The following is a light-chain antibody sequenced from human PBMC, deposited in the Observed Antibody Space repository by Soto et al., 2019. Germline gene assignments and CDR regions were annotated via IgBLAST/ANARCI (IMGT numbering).Light chain of an antibody. J-gene: IGKJ1*01. CDR3: QHYNSYSEA. CDR2: KAS. V-gene: IGKV1-5*03. Sequence: DIQMTQSPSTLSGSVGDRVTITCRASQTNSSWLAWYQQKPGKAPKLLIYKASTLKSGVPSRFSGSGSGTEFTLTISSLQADDVVTYYCQHYNSYSEAFGQGTKVDI. CDR1: QTNSSW.